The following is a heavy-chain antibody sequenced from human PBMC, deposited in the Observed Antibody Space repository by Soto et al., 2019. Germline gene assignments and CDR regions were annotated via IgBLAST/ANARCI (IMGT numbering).Heavy chain of an antibody. CDR1: GASITSTTYF. CDR3: AKNLPRTGRFDY. Sequence: SETLSLTCTLSGASITSTTYFWAWIRQPPGKGLEWVGSIYYSGRTYYNPSLRSRVTISVDRSKNQFSLTMSSVTAADTAVYYCAKNLPRTGRFDYWGQGTSVT. CDR2: IYYSGRT. V-gene: IGHV4-39*01. J-gene: IGHJ4*02.